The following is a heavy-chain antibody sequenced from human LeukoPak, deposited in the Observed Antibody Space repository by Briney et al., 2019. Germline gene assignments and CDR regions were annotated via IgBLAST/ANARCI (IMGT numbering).Heavy chain of an antibody. CDR2: ISSSGGTT. J-gene: IGHJ4*02. V-gene: IGHV3-23*01. CDR1: GFTFSSYA. CDR3: ARGRPPADY. Sequence: GGSLRLSCVASGFTFSSYAMGWVRQAAGKGLEWVSDISSSGGTTYYADSVKGRFTISRDNAKNSLYLQMNSLRAEDTALYYCARGRPPADYWGQGTLVTVSS.